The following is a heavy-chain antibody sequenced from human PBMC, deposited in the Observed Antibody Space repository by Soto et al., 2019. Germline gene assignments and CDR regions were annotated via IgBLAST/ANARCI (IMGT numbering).Heavy chain of an antibody. CDR1: GGTFSSYA. CDR3: ARGVSVDTAMAYYYGMDV. Sequence: SVKVSCKASGGTFSSYAISWVRQAPGQGLEWMGGIIPIFGTANCAQKFQGRVTITADESTSTAYMELSSLRSEDTAVYYCARGVSVDTAMAYYYGMDVWGQGTTVTVSS. CDR2: IIPIFGTA. V-gene: IGHV1-69*13. J-gene: IGHJ6*02. D-gene: IGHD5-18*01.